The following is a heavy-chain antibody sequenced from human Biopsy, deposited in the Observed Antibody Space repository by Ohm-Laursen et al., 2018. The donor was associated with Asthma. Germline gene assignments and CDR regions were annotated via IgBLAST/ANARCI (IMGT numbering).Heavy chain of an antibody. CDR1: GFSFGDYW. J-gene: IGHJ1*01. D-gene: IGHD3-3*02. CDR2: IKYDGTER. V-gene: IGHV3-7*01. CDR3: ARTFHFWSPYHAEHYQL. Sequence: SLRLSCAASGFSFGDYWMSWVRQVPGKGLEWVANIKYDGTERNHVDSLKGRFTISRDNAKNSLYLQMNSLRAEDTAVYYCARTFHFWSPYHAEHYQLWGQGTLATVSS.